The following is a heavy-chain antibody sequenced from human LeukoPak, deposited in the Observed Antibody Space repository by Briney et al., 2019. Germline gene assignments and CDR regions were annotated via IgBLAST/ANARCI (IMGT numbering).Heavy chain of an antibody. Sequence: GGSLRLSCAASGFTFSNFGMAWVRQAPGRGLDWISTISATADNTHYADSVRGRFIISRDNSRNTLYLQMDRLRPDDTATYYCVKYCCDYSPLDHWGRGTQVTVSS. CDR2: ISATADNT. CDR3: VKYCCDYSPLDH. D-gene: IGHD2-15*01. V-gene: IGHV3-23*01. CDR1: GFTFSNFG. J-gene: IGHJ4*02.